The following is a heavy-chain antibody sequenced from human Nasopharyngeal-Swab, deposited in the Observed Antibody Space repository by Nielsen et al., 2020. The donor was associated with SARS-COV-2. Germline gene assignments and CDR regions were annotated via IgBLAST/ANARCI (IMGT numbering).Heavy chain of an antibody. CDR2: IWHDGEKK. CDR3: ARYFGRDEPIDH. V-gene: IGHV3-33*01. Sequence: GGSLRLSCAASGFSLSLYGMPWVRQAPGKGLEWVAVIWHDGEKKYIADSVKGRFAISRDNSKNTLYLQMNRLRAEDTAIYYCARYFGRDEPIDHWGHGTLVTVSS. CDR1: GFSLSLYG. J-gene: IGHJ5*02. D-gene: IGHD3/OR15-3a*01.